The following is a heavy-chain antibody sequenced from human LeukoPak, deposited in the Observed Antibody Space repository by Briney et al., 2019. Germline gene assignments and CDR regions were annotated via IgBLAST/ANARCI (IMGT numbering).Heavy chain of an antibody. CDR1: GGTFSSYA. CDR3: ARATDYGDSEFDY. V-gene: IGHV1-69*04. J-gene: IGHJ4*02. CDR2: IIPILGIA. Sequence: SVKVSCKASGGTFSSYAISWVRQAPGQGLEWMGRIIPILGIANYAQKFQGRVTITADKSTSTAYMELSSLRSEDTAVYYCARATDYGDSEFDYRGQGTLVTVSS. D-gene: IGHD4-17*01.